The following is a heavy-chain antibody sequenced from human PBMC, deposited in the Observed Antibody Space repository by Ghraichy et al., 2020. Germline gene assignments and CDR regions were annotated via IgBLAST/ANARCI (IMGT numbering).Heavy chain of an antibody. Sequence: GESLNISCAASGVTFKNAWMSWVRQAPGKGLEWVGRIKSETDGGTTDYAAPVKDRFIISRDDSQATLSLQMNRLKIDDTAVYYCTTDPGDYEIFRGQGTLVTVSS. J-gene: IGHJ4*02. CDR3: TTDPGDYEIF. CDR2: IKSETDGGTT. CDR1: GVTFKNAW. V-gene: IGHV3-15*01. D-gene: IGHD4-17*01.